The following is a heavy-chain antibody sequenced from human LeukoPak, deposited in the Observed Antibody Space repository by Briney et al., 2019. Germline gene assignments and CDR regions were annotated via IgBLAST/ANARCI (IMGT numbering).Heavy chain of an antibody. D-gene: IGHD3-3*01. V-gene: IGHV1-18*01. CDR3: ARSYDFWSGYYPLRWFFDY. CDR2: ISAYNGNT. Sequence: ASVKVSCKASGYTFTSYGISWVRQAPGQGLEWMGGISAYNGNTNYAQKLQGRVTMTTDTSTSTAYMELRSLRSDDTAVYYCARSYDFWSGYYPLRWFFDYWGQGTLVTVSS. J-gene: IGHJ4*02. CDR1: GYTFTSYG.